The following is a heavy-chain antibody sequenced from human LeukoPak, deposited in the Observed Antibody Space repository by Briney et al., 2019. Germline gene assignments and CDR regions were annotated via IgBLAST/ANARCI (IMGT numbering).Heavy chain of an antibody. Sequence: PSETLSLTCPVSGGSFRRSYWIWIRQPPGKGLEWIGEINHSGSTNYNPSLKSRVTISVDTSKNQFSLKLSSVTAADTAVYYCARCGTAMHFHNWFDAWGQGTLVTVSS. J-gene: IGHJ5*02. CDR1: GGSFRRSY. CDR2: INHSGST. D-gene: IGHD5-18*01. CDR3: ARCGTAMHFHNWFDA. V-gene: IGHV4-34*01.